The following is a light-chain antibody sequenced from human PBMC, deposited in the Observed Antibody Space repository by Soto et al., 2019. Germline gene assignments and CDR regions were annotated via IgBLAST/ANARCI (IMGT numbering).Light chain of an antibody. CDR3: SSFRSTTTL. CDR1: SSDIGGYNY. V-gene: IGLV2-14*01. Sequence: QSALTQPASVSGSPGQSITISCTGTSSDIGGYNYVSWYQQHPGKAPKLMIYEVSNRPSGVSNRFSGSKSGNTASLTISRPQAEDEADYYCSSFRSTTTLFGGGTQLTVL. J-gene: IGLJ2*01. CDR2: EVS.